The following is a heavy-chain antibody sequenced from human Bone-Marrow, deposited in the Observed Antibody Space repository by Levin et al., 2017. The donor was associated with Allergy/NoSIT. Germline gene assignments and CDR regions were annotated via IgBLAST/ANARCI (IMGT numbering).Heavy chain of an antibody. V-gene: IGHV3-53*01. Sequence: AGGSLRLSCTASGFTVSDNYMSWVRQAPGKGLEWVSGIFTGGTTRYADSVKGRFSISRDSSKNTLFLQMNNLRADDTAVYYCATGAPTRLNNDYWGQGTLVTVSS. CDR3: ATGAPTRLNNDY. J-gene: IGHJ4*02. CDR1: GFTVSDNY. CDR2: IFTGGTT. D-gene: IGHD1/OR15-1a*01.